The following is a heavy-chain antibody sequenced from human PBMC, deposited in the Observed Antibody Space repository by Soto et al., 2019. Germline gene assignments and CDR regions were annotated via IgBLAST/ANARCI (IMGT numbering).Heavy chain of an antibody. Sequence: GGSLRLSCAASGFTVSSKYMTWVRQAGRKGLEWVSIIRSGGTTYYADSVKGRFTISRDNSKNTLYLQMNSLRAEDTAVYYCAKGSRGGSSSSMDYWGQGTLVTVSS. J-gene: IGHJ4*02. V-gene: IGHV3-53*01. CDR2: IRSGGTT. CDR1: GFTVSSKY. CDR3: AKGSRGGSSSSMDY. D-gene: IGHD6-6*01.